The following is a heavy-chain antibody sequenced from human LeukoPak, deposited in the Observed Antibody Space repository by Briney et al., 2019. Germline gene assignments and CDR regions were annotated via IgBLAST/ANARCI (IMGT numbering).Heavy chain of an antibody. D-gene: IGHD5-18*01. CDR3: ARDRSPAPGRSYGRGHFDY. J-gene: IGHJ4*02. V-gene: IGHV1-2*02. Sequence: ASVKVSCRTSGYTFSDYYIHWVRQAPGQGLEWMGRINPNTGAAYYAQKFQGRVTMTRDTSINTAYMELSRLRSDDTAVYYCARDRSPAPGRSYGRGHFDYWGQGTLVTVSS. CDR2: INPNTGAA. CDR1: GYTFSDYY.